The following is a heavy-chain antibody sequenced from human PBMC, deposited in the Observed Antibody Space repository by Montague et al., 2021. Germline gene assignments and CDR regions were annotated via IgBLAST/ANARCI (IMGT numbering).Heavy chain of an antibody. V-gene: IGHV3-21*01. J-gene: IGHJ6*02. Sequence: SLRLSCAGSGFTLDSYDMNWVRQALGKGLEWVSSTSGRSTYIYYGDSMKGRVIISRDNAKNSLYLQMNSLRVEDTAIYYCARQEYGLDVWGQGTTVTVSS. CDR1: GFTLDSYD. CDR3: ARQEYGLDV. CDR2: TSGRSTYI.